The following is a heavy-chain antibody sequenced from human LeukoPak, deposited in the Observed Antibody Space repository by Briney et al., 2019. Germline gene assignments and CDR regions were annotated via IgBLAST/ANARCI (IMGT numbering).Heavy chain of an antibody. D-gene: IGHD5-24*01. CDR2: IYYSGST. CDR3: ARRDGYLFDY. Sequence: PSETLSLTCTVSGGSIRSSSYYWSWIRQPPGKGLEWIGYIYYSGSTNYNPSLKSRVTISVDTSKNQFSLKLSSVTAADTAVYYCARRDGYLFDYWGQGTLVTVSS. J-gene: IGHJ4*02. V-gene: IGHV4-61*05. CDR1: GGSIRSSSYY.